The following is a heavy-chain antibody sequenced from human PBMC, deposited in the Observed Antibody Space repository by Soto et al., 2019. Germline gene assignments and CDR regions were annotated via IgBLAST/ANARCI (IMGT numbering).Heavy chain of an antibody. Sequence: QVQLVESGGGVVQPGRSLRLSCAASGFTFSSYAMHWVRQAPGKGLEWVAVISYDGSNKYYADSVKGRFTISRDNSKNTLDLQMNSLRAEDTAVYYCARGDYGGNSAYFDFWGQGTLVTVSS. V-gene: IGHV3-30-3*01. CDR1: GFTFSSYA. CDR3: ARGDYGGNSAYFDF. D-gene: IGHD4-17*01. CDR2: ISYDGSNK. J-gene: IGHJ4*02.